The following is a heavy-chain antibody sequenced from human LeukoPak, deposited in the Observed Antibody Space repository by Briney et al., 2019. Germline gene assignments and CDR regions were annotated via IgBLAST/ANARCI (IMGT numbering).Heavy chain of an antibody. V-gene: IGHV3-23*01. CDR1: GFTFSDYA. CDR3: AKAPATGEGYYFYYMDV. D-gene: IGHD7-27*01. J-gene: IGHJ6*03. CDR2: VNGRGATT. Sequence: PGGSLRLSCAASGFASGFTFSDYAVSWVRQAPGKGPEWVASVNGRGATTYYADSVRGRFTISRDNSKNTLYLQMISLGADDTAVYFCAKAPATGEGYYFYYMDVWGKGTTVTDSS.